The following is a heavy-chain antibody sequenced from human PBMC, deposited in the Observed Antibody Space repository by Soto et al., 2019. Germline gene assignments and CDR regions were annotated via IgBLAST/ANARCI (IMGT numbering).Heavy chain of an antibody. J-gene: IGHJ5*02. V-gene: IGHV1-2*04. Sequence: ASVKVSCKASGYTFTGYYMHWVRQAPGQGLEWMGWINPNSGGTNYAQKFQGWVTMTRDTSISTAYMELSRLRSDDTAVYYCARDIAPYDFWSGFNPQQFDPWGQGTLVTVSS. CDR2: INPNSGGT. CDR3: ARDIAPYDFWSGFNPQQFDP. D-gene: IGHD3-3*01. CDR1: GYTFTGYY.